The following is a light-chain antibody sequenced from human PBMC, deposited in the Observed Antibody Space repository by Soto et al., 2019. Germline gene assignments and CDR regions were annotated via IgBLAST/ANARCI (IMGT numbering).Light chain of an antibody. CDR3: LLSYSGVGVV. Sequence: QAVVTQEHSLTVSPGGTVTLTCGSNTGAVTSGHYPYWFQQKPGQAPRTLIYDTSNKHSWTPARFSGSLLGGIAALTLSGAQPDDEADYYCLLSYSGVGVVFGGGTKLTVL. J-gene: IGLJ2*01. V-gene: IGLV7-46*01. CDR2: DTS. CDR1: TGAVTSGHY.